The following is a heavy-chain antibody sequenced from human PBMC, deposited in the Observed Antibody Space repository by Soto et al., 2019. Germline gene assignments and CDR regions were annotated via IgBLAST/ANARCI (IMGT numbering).Heavy chain of an antibody. J-gene: IGHJ4*02. V-gene: IGHV1-3*01. CDR1: GYTFTSYA. Sequence: ASVKVSCKASGYTFTSYAMHWVRQAPGQRLEWMGWINAGNGNTKYSQKFQGRVTITRDTSASTAYMELSSLRSEDTAVYYCARVGRKLRAETTYDYWGQGTLVTVSS. CDR2: INAGNGNT. D-gene: IGHD1-7*01. CDR3: ARVGRKLRAETTYDY.